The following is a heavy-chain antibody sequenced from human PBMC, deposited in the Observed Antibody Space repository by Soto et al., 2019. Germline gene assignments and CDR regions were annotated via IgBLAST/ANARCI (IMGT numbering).Heavy chain of an antibody. CDR3: ARARRISPEYDL. D-gene: IGHD3-3*02. CDR2: ISSSSSYI. Sequence: GGSLRLSCAASGFTFSSYSMNWVRQAPGKGLEWVSSISSSSSYIYYADSVKGRFTISRDNAKNSLYLQMNSPRAEDTAVYYCARARRISPEYDLWGQGTLVTVSS. J-gene: IGHJ5*02. V-gene: IGHV3-21*01. CDR1: GFTFSSYS.